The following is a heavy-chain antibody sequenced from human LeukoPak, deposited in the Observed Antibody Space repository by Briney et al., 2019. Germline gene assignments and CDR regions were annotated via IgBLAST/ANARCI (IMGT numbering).Heavy chain of an antibody. CDR1: GGSFSGYY. CDR3: ARGRLTYYYYYMDV. V-gene: IGHV4-34*01. J-gene: IGHJ6*03. CDR2: INHSGST. Sequence: MTSETLSLTCAVYGGSFSGYYWSWIRRPPGKGLEWIGEINHSGSTNYNPSLKSRVTISVDTSKNQFSLKLSSVTAADTAVYYCARGRLTYYYYYMDVWGKGTTVTVSS.